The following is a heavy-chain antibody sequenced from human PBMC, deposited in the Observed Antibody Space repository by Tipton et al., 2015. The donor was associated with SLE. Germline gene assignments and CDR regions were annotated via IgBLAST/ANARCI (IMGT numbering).Heavy chain of an antibody. D-gene: IGHD3-16*02. CDR1: GGSISSHY. J-gene: IGHJ6*03. V-gene: IGHV4-38-2*02. CDR3: ARWGSFYYYMDV. Sequence: TLSLTCTVSGGSISSHYWSWIRQPPGKGLEWIGSIYHSGSTYYNPSLKSRVTISVDTSKNQFSLKLNSVTAADTAVYYCARWGSFYYYMDVWGKGTTVTVSS. CDR2: IYHSGST.